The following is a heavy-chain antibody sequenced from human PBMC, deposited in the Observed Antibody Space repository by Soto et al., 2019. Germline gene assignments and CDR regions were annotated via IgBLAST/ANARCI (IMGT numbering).Heavy chain of an antibody. J-gene: IGHJ6*02. V-gene: IGHV6-1*01. CDR3: ARDHIVVVPAAPPTYYYYGMDV. Sequence: SQTLSLTCAISGDSVSSNSAAWNWIRQSPSRGLEWLGRTYYRSKWYNDYAVSVKSRITINPDTSKNQFSLQLNSVTPEDTAVYYCARDHIVVVPAAPPTYYYYGMDVWGQGTTVTVSS. D-gene: IGHD2-2*01. CDR2: TYYRSKWYN. CDR1: GDSVSSNSAA.